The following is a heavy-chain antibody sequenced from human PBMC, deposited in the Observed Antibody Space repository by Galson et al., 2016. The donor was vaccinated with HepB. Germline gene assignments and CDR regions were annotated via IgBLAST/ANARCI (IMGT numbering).Heavy chain of an antibody. CDR2: IWYDGTKK. CDR1: GFIFYSYG. Sequence: SLRLSCAASGFIFYSYGMHWVRQAPGKGLEWVALIWYDGTKKYYADSVKGRFTISRDNSKSALYLQMNSLRDEDTATYYCAKDLTVAAWVDPWGQGTLVTVSS. J-gene: IGHJ5*02. V-gene: IGHV3-33*06. CDR3: AKDLTVAAWVDP. D-gene: IGHD4-23*01.